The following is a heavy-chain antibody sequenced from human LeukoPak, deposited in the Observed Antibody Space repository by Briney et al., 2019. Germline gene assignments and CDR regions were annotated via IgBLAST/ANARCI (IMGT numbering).Heavy chain of an antibody. Sequence: GGSLRLSCAASGFTFSSYSMNWVRQAPGKGLEWVSSISSSSSYIYYADSVEGRFTISRDNAKNSLYLQMNSLRAEDTAVYYCARSDYYDSSGYYYYYYGMDVWGQGTTVTVSS. CDR3: ARSDYYDSSGYYYYYYGMDV. V-gene: IGHV3-21*01. CDR2: ISSSSSYI. CDR1: GFTFSSYS. J-gene: IGHJ6*02. D-gene: IGHD3-22*01.